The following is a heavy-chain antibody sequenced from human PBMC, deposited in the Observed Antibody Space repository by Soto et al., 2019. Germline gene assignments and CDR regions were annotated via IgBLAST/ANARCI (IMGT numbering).Heavy chain of an antibody. CDR1: GGSISSSSYY. D-gene: IGHD6-19*01. V-gene: IGHV4-39*01. Sequence: PSETLSLTCTVSGGSISSSSYYWGWIRQPPGKGLEWIGSIYYSGSTYYNPSLKSRVTLPVDASKNQFSLKLRSVTAADTAVYYCASSAVTDTRYGIGVWGQGTTVTVSS. CDR2: IYYSGST. J-gene: IGHJ6*02. CDR3: ASSAVTDTRYGIGV.